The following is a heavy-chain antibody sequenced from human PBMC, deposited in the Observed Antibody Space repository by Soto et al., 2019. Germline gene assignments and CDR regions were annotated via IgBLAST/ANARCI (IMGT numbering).Heavy chain of an antibody. CDR1: GGSIINYN. J-gene: IGHJ4*02. CDR2: IYSNGIT. D-gene: IGHD3-3*01. CDR3: ARGGQDFWSGPFDY. V-gene: IGHV4-4*07. Sequence: PSETLSLTCTVSGGSIINYNWNWIRQSAGKGLEWIGRIYSNGITYYSPSPKSRVTMSVDTSRNQFSLKLNSVTAADTAVYYCARGGQDFWSGPFDYWGQGALVTVSS.